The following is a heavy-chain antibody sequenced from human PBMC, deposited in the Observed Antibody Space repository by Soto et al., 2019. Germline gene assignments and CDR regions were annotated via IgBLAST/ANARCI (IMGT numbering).Heavy chain of an antibody. D-gene: IGHD4-17*01. CDR1: GGTFSSYT. Sequence: ASVKVSCKASGGTFSSYTISWVRQAPGQGLEWMGRIIPILGIANYAQKFQGRVTITADKSTSTAYMELSSLRSEDTAVYYCAARGTAVTTGDAFDIWGQGTMVTVSS. J-gene: IGHJ3*02. CDR3: AARGTAVTTGDAFDI. V-gene: IGHV1-69*02. CDR2: IIPILGIA.